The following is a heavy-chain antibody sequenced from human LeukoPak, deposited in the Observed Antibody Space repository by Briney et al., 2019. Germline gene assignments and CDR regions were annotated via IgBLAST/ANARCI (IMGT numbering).Heavy chain of an antibody. Sequence: GGSLRLSCAASGFTFSGYWMSWVRQAPGKGLERVANINQDGSEKYYVDSVKGRFTISRDNAKNSLYLQMDSLRAEDTAVYYCARGPSSGNALNYWGQGTLVTVSS. V-gene: IGHV3-7*04. CDR3: ARGPSSGNALNY. CDR1: GFTFSGYW. CDR2: INQDGSEK. D-gene: IGHD3-16*01. J-gene: IGHJ4*02.